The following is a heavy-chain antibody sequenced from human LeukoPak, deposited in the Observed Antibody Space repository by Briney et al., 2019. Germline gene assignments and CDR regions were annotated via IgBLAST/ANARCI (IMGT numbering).Heavy chain of an antibody. D-gene: IGHD2-2*01. Sequence: SQTLSLTCTVSGGSISSGDYYWRWIRQPPGKGREWIGYIYYSGSTYYNPSLKSRVTISVDTSKNQFSLKLSSVTAADTAVYYCARAPDIVVVPADNYFDYWGQGTLVTVSS. V-gene: IGHV4-30-4*01. CDR1: GGSISSGDYY. J-gene: IGHJ4*02. CDR2: IYYSGST. CDR3: ARAPDIVVVPADNYFDY.